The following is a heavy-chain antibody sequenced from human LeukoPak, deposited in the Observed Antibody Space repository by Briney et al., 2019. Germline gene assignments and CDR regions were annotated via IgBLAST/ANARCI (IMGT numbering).Heavy chain of an antibody. CDR1: GFTSSIYC. D-gene: IGHD5-24*01. V-gene: IGHV3-21*01. CDR2: ISTTSSHI. J-gene: IGHJ3*02. Sequence: GGSLRLSCAASGFTSSIYCMDWVRQAPGKGLEWVSSISTTSSHIYYADSVKGRFTISRDNAKNSMYLQMSSLRAEDTGVYYCARGSTIVQRRDAFDIWGQGTMVTVSS. CDR3: ARGSTIVQRRDAFDI.